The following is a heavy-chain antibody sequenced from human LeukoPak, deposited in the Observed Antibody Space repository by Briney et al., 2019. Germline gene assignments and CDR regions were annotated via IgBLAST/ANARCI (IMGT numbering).Heavy chain of an antibody. D-gene: IGHD3-9*01. CDR2: INHRGST. CDR1: GGSISSGSYY. Sequence: SETLSLTCTVSGGSISSGSYYWTWIRQFPGKGLEWIGEINHRGSTNYNPSLKSRVTISVDTSKNQVSLKLGSVTAADTALYYCASCMPGYYSFNHWGQGTLVTVSS. V-gene: IGHV4-61*01. CDR3: ASCMPGYYSFNH. J-gene: IGHJ4*02.